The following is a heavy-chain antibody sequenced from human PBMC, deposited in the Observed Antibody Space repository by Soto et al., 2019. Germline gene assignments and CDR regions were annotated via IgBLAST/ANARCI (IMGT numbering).Heavy chain of an antibody. J-gene: IGHJ4*02. Sequence: GESLKISCHGSGYTFFSFWIVWVRQVPGKGLEWVGRIDPGDSSATYSPTFQGHVTISADRSTRSAYLQWRSLRASDTAIYFCARRYCSRANCYSDSWGQGSLVTVSS. CDR1: GYTFFSFW. CDR3: ARRYCSRANCYSDS. D-gene: IGHD2-2*01. V-gene: IGHV5-10-1*01. CDR2: IDPGDSSA.